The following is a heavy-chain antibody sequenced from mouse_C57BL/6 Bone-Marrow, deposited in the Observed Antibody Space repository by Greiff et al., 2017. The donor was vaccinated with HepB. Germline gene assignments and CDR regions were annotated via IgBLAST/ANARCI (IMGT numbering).Heavy chain of an antibody. CDR2: ISSGSSTI. V-gene: IGHV5-17*01. J-gene: IGHJ2*01. Sequence: EVQLVESGGGLVKPGGSLKLSCAASGFTFSDYGMHWVRQAPEKGLEWVAYISSGSSTIYYADTVKGRFTISRDNAKNTLFLQMTSLRSEDTAMYYCALITTVVARDYFDYWGQGTTLTVSS. D-gene: IGHD1-1*01. CDR3: ALITTVVARDYFDY. CDR1: GFTFSDYG.